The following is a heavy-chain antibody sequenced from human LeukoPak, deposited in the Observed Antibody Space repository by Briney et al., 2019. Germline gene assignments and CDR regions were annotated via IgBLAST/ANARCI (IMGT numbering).Heavy chain of an antibody. V-gene: IGHV3-64*01. CDR1: GFTFSSYA. CDR3: ARVFHYYYYYMDV. J-gene: IGHJ6*03. Sequence: GGSLRLSCAASGFTFSSYAMHWVRQAPGKGLEYVSAISSNGGSTYYANSVKGRFTISRDNAKNSLYLQMNSLRAEDTAVYYCARVFHYYYYYMDVWGKGTTVTISS. CDR2: ISSNGGST. D-gene: IGHD2-21*01.